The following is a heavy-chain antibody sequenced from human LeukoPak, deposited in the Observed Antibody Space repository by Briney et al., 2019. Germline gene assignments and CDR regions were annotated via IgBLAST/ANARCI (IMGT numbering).Heavy chain of an antibody. D-gene: IGHD2-2*01. CDR2: ISAYNGNT. V-gene: IGHV1-18*01. CDR3: ARGPYCSSTSCYPTFNWFDP. J-gene: IGHJ5*02. Sequence: ASVKVSCKASGYTFTSYGISWVRQAPGQGLEWMGWISAYNGNTNYAQKLQGRVTMATDTSTSTAYMELGSLRSDDTAVYYCARGPYCSSTSCYPTFNWFDPWGQGTLVTVSS. CDR1: GYTFTSYG.